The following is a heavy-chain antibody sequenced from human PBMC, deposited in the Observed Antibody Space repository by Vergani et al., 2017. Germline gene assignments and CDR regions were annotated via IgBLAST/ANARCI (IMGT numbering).Heavy chain of an antibody. Sequence: EVQLVESGGGLVKPGGSLRLSCAASGFTFSNAWMSWVRQAPGKGLEWVSLISGDGGSTYYADSVKGRFTISRDNSKNSLYLQMNSLRTEDTALYYCAKDNDIGSSFVSPDQSGGFDYWGQGTLVSVSS. V-gene: IGHV3-43*02. CDR3: AKDNDIGSSFVSPDQSGGFDY. CDR2: ISGDGGST. J-gene: IGHJ4*02. D-gene: IGHD1-26*01. CDR1: GFTFSNAW.